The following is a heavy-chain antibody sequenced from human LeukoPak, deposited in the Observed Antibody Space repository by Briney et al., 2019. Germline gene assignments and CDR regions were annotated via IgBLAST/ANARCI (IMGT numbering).Heavy chain of an antibody. D-gene: IGHD2-15*01. J-gene: IGHJ4*02. CDR2: FDPEDGET. CDR3: ATDLYCSGGSCHSLFDY. CDR1: GYTLTELS. V-gene: IGHV1-24*01. Sequence: ASVKVSCKVSGYTLTELSMHWVRQAPGKGLEWMGGFDPEDGETIYAQKFQGRITMTEDTSTHTAYMELSSLRSEDTAVYCCATDLYCSGGSCHSLFDYWGQGTLVTVSS.